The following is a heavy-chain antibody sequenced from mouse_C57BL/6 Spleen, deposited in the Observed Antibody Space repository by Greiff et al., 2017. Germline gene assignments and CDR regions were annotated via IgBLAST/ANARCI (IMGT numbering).Heavy chain of an antibody. D-gene: IGHD1-1*01. V-gene: IGHV1-76*01. Sequence: QVQLQQSGAELVRPGASVKLSCKASGYTFTDYYINWVKQRPGQGLEWIARIYPGSGNTYYNEKFKGKATLTAEKSSSTAYMQLSSLTSEDSAVYFCATGEFINPYFDVWGTGTTVTVSS. J-gene: IGHJ1*03. CDR1: GYTFTDYY. CDR2: IYPGSGNT. CDR3: ATGEFINPYFDV.